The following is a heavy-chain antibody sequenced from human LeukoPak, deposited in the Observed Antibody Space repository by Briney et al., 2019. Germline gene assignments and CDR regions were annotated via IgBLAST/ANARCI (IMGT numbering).Heavy chain of an antibody. CDR2: INHSGST. V-gene: IGHV4-34*01. CDR1: GGSFSGYY. Sequence: SETLSLTCAVYGGSFSGYYWSWIRQPPGKGLEWIGEINHSGSTNYNPSLKSRVTISVDTSKNQFSLKLSSVTAADTAVYYCARDLLVVVKGYNWFDPWGQGTLVTVSS. J-gene: IGHJ5*02. CDR3: ARDLLVVVKGYNWFDP. D-gene: IGHD3-22*01.